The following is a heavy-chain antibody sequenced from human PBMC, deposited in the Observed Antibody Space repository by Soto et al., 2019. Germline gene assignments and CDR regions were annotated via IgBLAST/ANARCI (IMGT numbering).Heavy chain of an antibody. V-gene: IGHV6-1*01. CDR1: GDSVSSNSAA. D-gene: IGHD3-3*01. CDR3: ARVEWYYDLWSGYPNYYYYYMDV. CDR2: TYYRSKWYN. J-gene: IGHJ6*03. Sequence: SQTLSLTCAISGDSVSSNSAAWNWIRQSPSRGLEWLGRTYYRSKWYNDYAVSVKSRITINPDTSKNQFSLQLNSVTPEDTAVYYCARVEWYYDLWSGYPNYYYYYMDVWGKGTTVTVSS.